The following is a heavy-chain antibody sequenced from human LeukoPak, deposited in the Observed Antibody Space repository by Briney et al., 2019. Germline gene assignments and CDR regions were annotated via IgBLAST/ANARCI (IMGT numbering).Heavy chain of an antibody. CDR1: GGSFSGYY. CDR2: INHSGST. J-gene: IGHJ5*02. V-gene: IGHV4-34*01. CDR3: ARARRRFDP. Sequence: PSETLSLTCAVYGGSFSGYYWSWIRQPPGKGLEWIGEINHSGSTNYNPSLKSRVTISVDTSKNQFSLKLSSVTAADTAVYYCARARRRFDPWGRGTLVTVSS.